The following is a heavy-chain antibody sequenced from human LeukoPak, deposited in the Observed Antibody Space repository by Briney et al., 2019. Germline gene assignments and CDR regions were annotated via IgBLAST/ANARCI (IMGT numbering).Heavy chain of an antibody. J-gene: IGHJ4*02. CDR2: INPSGGST. D-gene: IGHD2-2*02. CDR1: GYTFTSYY. CDR3: ASWSSRPYMGFDY. Sequence: GASVKVSCKASGYTFTSYYMHWVRQAPGQGLEWMGIINPSGGSTSYAQKFQGRVTMTRDMSTSTVYMELSSLRSEDTAVYYCASWSSRPYMGFDYWGLGTLVTVSS. V-gene: IGHV1-46*01.